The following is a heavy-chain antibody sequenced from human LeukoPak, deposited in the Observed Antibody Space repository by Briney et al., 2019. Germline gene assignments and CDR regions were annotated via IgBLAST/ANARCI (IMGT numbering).Heavy chain of an antibody. J-gene: IGHJ4*02. CDR2: IRYDGSNK. V-gene: IGHV3-30*02. D-gene: IGHD6-6*01. CDR3: AKDRAARIDY. Sequence: PGGSLRLSCAASGFTFSSYGMHWVRQAPGKGLEWVAFIRYDGSNKYYADFVKGRFTFSRDNSKNTLYLQMNSLRAEDTAVYYCAKDRAARIDYWGQGTLVTVSS. CDR1: GFTFSSYG.